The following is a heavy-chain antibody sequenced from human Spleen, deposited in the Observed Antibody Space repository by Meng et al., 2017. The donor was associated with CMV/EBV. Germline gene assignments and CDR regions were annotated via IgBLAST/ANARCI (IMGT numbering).Heavy chain of an antibody. D-gene: IGHD1-7*01. CDR3: ARDQRAVGISGTTVAFDY. CDR2: ISAYNGYT. Sequence: ASVKVSCKTSGYTFAGHYMHWVRQAPGQGLEWMGWISAYNGYTNYAQKLQGRVTMTTDTSTSTAYMELRSLRSDDTAVYYCARDQRAVGISGTTVAFDYWGQGTLVTVSS. J-gene: IGHJ4*02. V-gene: IGHV1-18*04. CDR1: GYTFAGHY.